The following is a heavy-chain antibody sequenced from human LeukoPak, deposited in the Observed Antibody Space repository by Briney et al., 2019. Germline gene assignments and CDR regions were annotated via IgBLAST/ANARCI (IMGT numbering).Heavy chain of an antibody. CDR2: INPNSGDT. V-gene: IGHV1-2*02. CDR3: ARANTIYCSSTTCLFDY. J-gene: IGHJ4*02. Sequence: ASVKVSCKASGYTFTGYYMHWVRQAPGQGFEWMGWINPNSGDTNYAQKFQGRVTMTRDTSISTAHMELSRLRSDDTAVYYCARANTIYCSSTTCLFDYWGQGTLVTVSS. CDR1: GYTFTGYY. D-gene: IGHD2-2*01.